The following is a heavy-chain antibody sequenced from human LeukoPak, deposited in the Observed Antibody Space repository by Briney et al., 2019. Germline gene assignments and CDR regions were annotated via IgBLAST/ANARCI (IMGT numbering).Heavy chain of an antibody. J-gene: IGHJ3*02. Sequence: ASVRVSCKASGYTFTGYYMHWVRQAPGQGLEWMGRINPNSGGTNYAQKFQGRVTMTRDTSISTAYVELSRLRSDDTAVYYCARASRDGYSDDAFDIWGQGTMVTVSS. CDR3: ARASRDGYSDDAFDI. CDR2: INPNSGGT. CDR1: GYTFTGYY. D-gene: IGHD5-24*01. V-gene: IGHV1-2*06.